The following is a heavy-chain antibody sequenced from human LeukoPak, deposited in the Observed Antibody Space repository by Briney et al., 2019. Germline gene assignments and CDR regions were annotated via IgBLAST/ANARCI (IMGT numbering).Heavy chain of an antibody. V-gene: IGHV3-74*01. J-gene: IGHJ4*02. Sequence: PGGSLRLSCAASGFTFSSYWMHWVRQAPGKGLVWVSRINTDGSSTSYADSVKGRFTISGDNAKNTLYLQMNSLGAEDTAVYYCARDPLSSGWTGVWGQGTLVTVSS. D-gene: IGHD6-19*01. CDR1: GFTFSSYW. CDR3: ARDPLSSGWTGV. CDR2: INTDGSST.